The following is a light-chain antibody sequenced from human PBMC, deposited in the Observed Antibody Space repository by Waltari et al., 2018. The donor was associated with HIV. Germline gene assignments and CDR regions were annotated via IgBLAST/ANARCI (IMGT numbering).Light chain of an antibody. V-gene: IGLV1-40*01. J-gene: IGLJ2*01. CDR2: ANS. CDR1: SSNLGTGYA. Sequence: QSVLTQPPSVSGAPAQSVTLSCSASSSNLGTGYAVQWYQQLPGTAPKLLMYANSYRPSGVPDRFSGSKSGTSASLAITGLQAEDEADYYCQSYDSSLSSVVFGGGTKLTVL. CDR3: QSYDSSLSSVV.